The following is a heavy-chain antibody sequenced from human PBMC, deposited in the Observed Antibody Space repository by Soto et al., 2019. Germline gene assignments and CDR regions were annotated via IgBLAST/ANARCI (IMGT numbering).Heavy chain of an antibody. J-gene: IGHJ1*01. CDR2: IIPIFGTA. D-gene: IGHD6-19*01. V-gene: IGHV1-69*12. Sequence: QVQLVQSGAEVKKPGSSVKVSCKASGGTFSSYAISWVRQAPGQGLEWMGGIIPIFGTANYAQKFQGRDTISADESTSTAYMELRSLSSEATAVYYCASDGPEGIAVACANDWGPGALVTVSS. CDR3: ASDGPEGIAVACAND. CDR1: GGTFSSYA.